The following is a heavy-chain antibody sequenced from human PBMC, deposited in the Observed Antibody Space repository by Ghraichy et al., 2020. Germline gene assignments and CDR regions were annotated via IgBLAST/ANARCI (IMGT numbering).Heavy chain of an antibody. CDR1: GFTFSSYA. V-gene: IGHV3-30-3*01. J-gene: IGHJ6*03. Sequence: GGSLRLSCAASGFTFSSYAMHWVRQAPGKGLEWVAVISYDGSNKYYADSVKGRFTISRDNSKNTLYLQMNSLRAEDTAVYYCAREGSGWYPAYYYYYMDVWGKGTTVTVSS. D-gene: IGHD6-19*01. CDR3: AREGSGWYPAYYYYYMDV. CDR2: ISYDGSNK.